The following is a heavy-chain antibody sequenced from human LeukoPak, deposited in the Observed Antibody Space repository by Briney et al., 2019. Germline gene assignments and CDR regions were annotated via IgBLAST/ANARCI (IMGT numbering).Heavy chain of an antibody. CDR2: IIDSGST. CDR1: GGSISSGYW. D-gene: IGHD6-13*01. CDR3: ARRPAVYSSSWYIWFDP. J-gene: IGHJ5*02. V-gene: IGHV4-4*02. Sequence: SETLSLTCAVSGGSISSGYWWSWVRQPPMKGLEWIGEIIDSGSTNYNPSLKSRVTISVDTSKNQFSLKLSSVTAADTAVYYCARRPAVYSSSWYIWFDPWGQGTLVTVSS.